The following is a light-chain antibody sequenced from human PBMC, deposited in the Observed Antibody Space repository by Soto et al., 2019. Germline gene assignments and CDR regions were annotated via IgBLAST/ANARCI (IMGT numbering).Light chain of an antibody. Sequence: QSVLTQPPSASGTPGQRVTISCSGSSSNLGSSNVDWYQQLPGTAPKLVIHTNNQRPSGVPDRFSGSKSGTSASLAISGLQSGDEADYYCAAWDDSVDGYVFGTGTKLTVL. CDR2: TNN. V-gene: IGLV1-44*01. CDR1: SSNLGSSN. CDR3: AAWDDSVDGYV. J-gene: IGLJ1*01.